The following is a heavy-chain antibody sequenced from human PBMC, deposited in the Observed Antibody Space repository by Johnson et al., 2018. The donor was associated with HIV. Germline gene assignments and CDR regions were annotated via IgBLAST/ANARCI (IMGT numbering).Heavy chain of an antibody. D-gene: IGHD1-26*01. Sequence: VQLVESGGGLVQPGGSLRLSCAASGFAFSSYAMHWVRQAPGKGLEWVAVISYDGTSKYQADSVKGRFTISRDNSKNTLFMQMNSLRAEDTAVYYCARRYSGSYGAFDIWGQGTMVTVSS. CDR1: GFAFSSYA. CDR3: ARRYSGSYGAFDI. CDR2: ISYDGTSK. J-gene: IGHJ3*02. V-gene: IGHV3-30*04.